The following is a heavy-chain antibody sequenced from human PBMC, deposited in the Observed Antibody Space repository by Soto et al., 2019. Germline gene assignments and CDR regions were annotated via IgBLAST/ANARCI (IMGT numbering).Heavy chain of an antibody. CDR1: GGSISSYY. CDR3: ARGRGYGGYDWPY. Sequence: PSETLSLTCTVSGGSISSYYWSWIRQPPGKGLEWIGYIYYSGSINYNPSLKSRVTISVDTSKNQFSLKLSSVTAADTAVYYCARGRGYGGYDWPYWGQGTLVTVSS. D-gene: IGHD5-12*01. J-gene: IGHJ4*02. CDR2: IYYSGSI. V-gene: IGHV4-59*01.